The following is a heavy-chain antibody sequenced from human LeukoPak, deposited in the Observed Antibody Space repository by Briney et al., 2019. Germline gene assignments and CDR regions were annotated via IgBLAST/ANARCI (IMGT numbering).Heavy chain of an antibody. D-gene: IGHD4-17*01. J-gene: IGHJ3*01. CDR1: GGSISGYY. Sequence: PSETLSLTCTVSGGSISGYYWTWIRQPAGKGLEWIGRIYTSGSTNYNPSLKSRVTMSVDTSRNQFSLKLSSVTAADTAVYYCARLKHDYGAPGDFFDVGGKGTWVTVS. CDR3: ARLKHDYGAPGDFFDV. V-gene: IGHV4-4*07. CDR2: IYTSGST.